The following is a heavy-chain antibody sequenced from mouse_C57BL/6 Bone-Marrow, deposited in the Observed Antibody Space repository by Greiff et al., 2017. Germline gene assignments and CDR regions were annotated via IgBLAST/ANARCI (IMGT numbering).Heavy chain of an antibody. CDR2: INPSSGYT. CDR1: GYTFTSYW. Sequence: QVQLQQSGAELAKPGASVKLSCKASGYTFTSYWMHWVKQRPGQGLEWIGYINPSSGYTKYNQKFKDKATLTADKSSRTAYMQLSSLTSEDSAVYYSAKVVSSHWYFDVWGTGTTVTVSS. V-gene: IGHV1-7*01. CDR3: AKVVSSHWYFDV. J-gene: IGHJ1*03. D-gene: IGHD1-1*01.